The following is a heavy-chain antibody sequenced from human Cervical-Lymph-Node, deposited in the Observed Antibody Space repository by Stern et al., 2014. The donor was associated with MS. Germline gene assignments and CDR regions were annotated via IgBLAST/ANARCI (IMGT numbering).Heavy chain of an antibody. CDR2: IHDSGST. V-gene: IGHV4-61*02. J-gene: IGHJ5*02. CDR3: ATTRWDLFTWNWFDP. D-gene: IGHD1-26*01. Sequence: QVQLVQSGPGLVKPSQTLSLTCTVSGGSISSSGYYWSWIRQPADKGLEWIGRIHDSGSTYYNPSLKSRVTISLDTAQNQFPLQLPSVTAADTAVYYCATTRWDLFTWNWFDPWGQGTLVTVSS. CDR1: GGSISSSGYY.